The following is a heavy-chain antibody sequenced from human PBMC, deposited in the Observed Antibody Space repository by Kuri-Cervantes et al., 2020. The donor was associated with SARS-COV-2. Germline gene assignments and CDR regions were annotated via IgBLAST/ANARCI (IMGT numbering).Heavy chain of an antibody. CDR2: IYTSGST. Sequence: SCTVSGGSISSGSYYWSWIRQPAGKGLEWIWRIYTSGSTNYNPSLKSRVTISVDTSRNQFSLKLSSVTAADTAVYYCARVRRWLQSNDAFDIWGQGTMVTVSS. J-gene: IGHJ3*02. V-gene: IGHV4-61*02. CDR3: ARVRRWLQSNDAFDI. D-gene: IGHD5-24*01. CDR1: GGSISSGSYY.